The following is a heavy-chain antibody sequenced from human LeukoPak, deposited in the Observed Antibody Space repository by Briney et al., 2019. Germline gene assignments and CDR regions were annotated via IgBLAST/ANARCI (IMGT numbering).Heavy chain of an antibody. D-gene: IGHD2-15*01. J-gene: IGHJ4*02. CDR3: AKQLGYCSDGSCYFPY. V-gene: IGHV3-7*03. CDR1: GFTFSTYW. Sequence: GGSLRLSCAASGFTFSTYWMTWVRQAPGKGLEWVAIIKPDGSEKYYVDSVKGRFTISRDNSKSTLCLQMNSLRAEDTAVYYCAKQLGYCSDGSCYFPYWGQGTLVTVSS. CDR2: IKPDGSEK.